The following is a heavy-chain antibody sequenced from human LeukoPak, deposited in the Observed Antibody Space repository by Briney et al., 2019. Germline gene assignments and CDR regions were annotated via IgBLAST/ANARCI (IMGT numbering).Heavy chain of an antibody. CDR3: TGVTPYYFDY. Sequence: GGSLRLSCEASGFSFSSYWMIWVRQAPGKGLEWVANIKQDGSEKYYVDSVKGRFTISRDNAKNSLYLQMNSLRAEDTAVYYCTGVTPYYFDYWGQGTLVTVSS. CDR1: GFSFSSYW. V-gene: IGHV3-7*01. CDR2: IKQDGSEK. J-gene: IGHJ4*02.